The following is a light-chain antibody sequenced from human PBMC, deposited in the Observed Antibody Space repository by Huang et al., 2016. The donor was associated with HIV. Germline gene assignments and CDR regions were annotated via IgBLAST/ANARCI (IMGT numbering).Light chain of an antibody. J-gene: IGKJ4*01. CDR2: GAS. CDR3: QQYGSSPLT. Sequence: EIVLSQSPGTLSLSPGERATLSCRATQTVTGYYLAWYQQRPGQAPRPLIYGASNRATGIPDRFSGSGSGTDFTLTISRLEPEDFAVYYCQQYGSSPLTFGGGTKVEIK. V-gene: IGKV3-20*01. CDR1: QTVTGYY.